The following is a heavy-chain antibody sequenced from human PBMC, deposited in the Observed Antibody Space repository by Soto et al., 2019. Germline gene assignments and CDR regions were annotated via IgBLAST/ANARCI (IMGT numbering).Heavy chain of an antibody. CDR2: IYYSGST. Sequence: QVQLQESGPGLVKPSQTLSLTCTVSGGSISSGGYYWSWIRQYPGKGLEWIGYIYYSGSTYYNPSLKSRVTISVDTSKNQFSLKLSSVTAADTAVYYCAREVSDILTGYYLDYWGQGTLVTVSS. J-gene: IGHJ4*02. V-gene: IGHV4-31*03. D-gene: IGHD3-9*01. CDR3: AREVSDILTGYYLDY. CDR1: GGSISSGGYY.